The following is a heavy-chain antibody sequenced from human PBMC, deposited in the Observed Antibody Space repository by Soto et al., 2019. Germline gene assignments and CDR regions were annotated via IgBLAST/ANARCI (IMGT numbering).Heavy chain of an antibody. D-gene: IGHD3-3*01. J-gene: IGHJ6*01. V-gene: IGHV4-31*03. CDR3: ASDPPPVTSSSSCIDV. Sequence: SETLSLTCTVSGGSISSGGYYWSWIRQHPGKGLEWIGYIYYSGSTYYNPSLKSRVTISVDTSKNQFSLKLSSVTAADTAVYYCASDPPPVTSSSSCIDVWYQAIIDTVSS. CDR2: IYYSGST. CDR1: GGSISSGGYY.